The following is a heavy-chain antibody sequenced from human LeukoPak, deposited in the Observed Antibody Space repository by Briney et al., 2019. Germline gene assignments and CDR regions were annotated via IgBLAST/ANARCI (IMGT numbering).Heavy chain of an antibody. CDR3: AQGDMITFGGVIVSLHCDY. D-gene: IGHD3-16*02. Sequence: GASVKVSCKASGYTFTGYYMHWVRQAPGQGREWMGWINPNSGGTNYAQKFQGRVTMTRDTSISTAYMELSRLRSDDTAVYYCAQGDMITFGGVIVSLHCDYWGQGTLVTVSS. CDR2: INPNSGGT. J-gene: IGHJ4*02. CDR1: GYTFTGYY. V-gene: IGHV1-2*02.